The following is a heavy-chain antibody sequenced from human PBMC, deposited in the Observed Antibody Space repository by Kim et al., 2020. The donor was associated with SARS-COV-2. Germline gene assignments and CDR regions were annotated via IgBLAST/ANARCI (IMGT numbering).Heavy chain of an antibody. V-gene: IGHV4-4*02. CDR3: ARFDYGDYEDYFDY. Sequence: NPSRKSRVTISVDKSKNQFSLKLSSVTAADTAVYYCARFDYGDYEDYFDYWGQGTLVTVSS. D-gene: IGHD4-17*01. J-gene: IGHJ4*02.